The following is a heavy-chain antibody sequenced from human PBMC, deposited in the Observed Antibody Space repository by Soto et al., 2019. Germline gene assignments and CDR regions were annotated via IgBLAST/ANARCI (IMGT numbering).Heavy chain of an antibody. CDR3: ARRRGSGSDYYYNYGMGV. D-gene: IGHD1-26*01. V-gene: IGHV5-51*01. CDR1: GYSFSRYW. J-gene: IGHJ6*02. CDR2: IYPGDSDI. Sequence: GESPKISCXGSGYSFSRYWIGWVRQMPGKGLEWMGIIYPGDSDIRYSPSFQGQVTISADTSISTAYLQWSSLKASDTAIYYCARRRGSGSDYYYNYGMGVWGQGTTVPFP.